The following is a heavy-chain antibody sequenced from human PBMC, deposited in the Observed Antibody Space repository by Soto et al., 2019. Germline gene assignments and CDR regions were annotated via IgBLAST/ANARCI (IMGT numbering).Heavy chain of an antibody. Sequence: GESLKISCKGSGYSFTSYWISWVRQMPGKGLEWMGRIDPSDSYTNYSPSFQGHVTISADKSISTAYLQWSSLKASDTAMYYCERDHGVPEYCGGDCYSDHWYFDIWGRGTLVTVSS. CDR2: IDPSDSYT. J-gene: IGHJ2*01. CDR3: ERDHGVPEYCGGDCYSDHWYFDI. D-gene: IGHD2-21*02. CDR1: GYSFTSYW. V-gene: IGHV5-10-1*01.